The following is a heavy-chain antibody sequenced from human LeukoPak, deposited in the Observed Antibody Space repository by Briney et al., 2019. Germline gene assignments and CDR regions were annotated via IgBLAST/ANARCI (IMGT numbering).Heavy chain of an antibody. CDR1: GGSFSGYY. D-gene: IGHD2-2*01. CDR3: ARLSRIVVVPAAMRSVDYYYMDV. Sequence: SETLSLTCAVYGGSFSGYYWSWIRQPPGKGLAWIGEINHSGSTNYNPSLKSRVTISVDTSKNQFSLKLSSVTAADTAVYYCARLSRIVVVPAAMRSVDYYYMDVWGKGTTVTVSS. CDR2: INHSGST. J-gene: IGHJ6*03. V-gene: IGHV4-34*01.